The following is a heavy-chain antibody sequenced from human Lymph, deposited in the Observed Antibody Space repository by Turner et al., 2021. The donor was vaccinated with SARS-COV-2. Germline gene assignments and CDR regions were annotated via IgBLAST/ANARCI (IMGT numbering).Heavy chain of an antibody. CDR1: GGSISSYY. V-gene: IGHV4-59*01. CDR3: SRGFDY. J-gene: IGHJ4*02. CDR2: IYYSGST. Sequence: QVQLTESGPGLVKPSETLYDPCTVSGGSISSYYWIWLRQPTGKGLEWIGYIYYSGSTNYNPSLNSRVTISVDTSKNQFSLNLCSVTSADTAVYYCSRGFDYWGQGTLVTVSS.